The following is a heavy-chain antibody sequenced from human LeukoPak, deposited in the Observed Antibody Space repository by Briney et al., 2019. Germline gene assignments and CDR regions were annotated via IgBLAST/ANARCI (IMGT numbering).Heavy chain of an antibody. Sequence: GGSLRLSCAASGFTFSDYYMSWIRQAPGKGLEWVSYISSSGSTIYYADSVKGRFTISRDNAKNSLYLQMNSLRAEDTAVYYCAREEVEMATIMDYYYYMDVWGKGTTVTVSS. D-gene: IGHD5-24*01. CDR2: ISSSGSTI. J-gene: IGHJ6*03. CDR3: AREEVEMATIMDYYYYMDV. V-gene: IGHV3-11*01. CDR1: GFTFSDYY.